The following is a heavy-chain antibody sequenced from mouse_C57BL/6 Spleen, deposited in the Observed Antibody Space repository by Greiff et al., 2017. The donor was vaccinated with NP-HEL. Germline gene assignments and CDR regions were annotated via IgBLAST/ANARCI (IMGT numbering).Heavy chain of an antibody. J-gene: IGHJ4*01. D-gene: IGHD1-1*01. Sequence: QVHVKQSGAELAKPGASVKLSCKASGYTFTSYWMHWVKQRPGQGLEWIGYINPSSGYTKYIQKFKDKATLTADKSSSTAYMQLSSLTYEDSAVYYCASYYGSGAMDYWGQGTSVTVSS. CDR1: GYTFTSYW. CDR2: INPSSGYT. V-gene: IGHV1-7*01. CDR3: ASYYGSGAMDY.